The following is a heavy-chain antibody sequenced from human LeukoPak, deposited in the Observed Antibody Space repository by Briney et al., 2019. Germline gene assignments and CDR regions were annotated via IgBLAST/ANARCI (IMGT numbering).Heavy chain of an antibody. J-gene: IGHJ3*01. D-gene: IGHD3-16*02. V-gene: IGHV3-30*18. CDR2: ISYDGSNK. Sequence: GRSLRLSCAASGFTFSSYGMHWVRQAPGKGLEWVAVISYDGSNKYYADSVKGRFTISRDNSKNTLYLQMNSLRAEDTAVYYCAKIGLRLGELSYPFWGQGTMVTVSS. CDR1: GFTFSSYG. CDR3: AKIGLRLGELSYPF.